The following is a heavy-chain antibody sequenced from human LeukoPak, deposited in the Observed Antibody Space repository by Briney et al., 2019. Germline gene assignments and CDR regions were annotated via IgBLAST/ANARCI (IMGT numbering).Heavy chain of an antibody. CDR2: ISAYNGNT. D-gene: IGHD3-22*01. CDR1: GYTFTSYG. V-gene: IGHV1-18*01. J-gene: IGHJ4*02. Sequence: ASVTVSCKASGYTFTSYGISWVRQAPGQGLEWMGWISAYNGNTNYAQKFQGRVSMTTDTSTSTAYMEVRSLRSDDTAVYYCARDLMSRGSSGSLPFDYWGQGTMVTVSS. CDR3: ARDLMSRGSSGSLPFDY.